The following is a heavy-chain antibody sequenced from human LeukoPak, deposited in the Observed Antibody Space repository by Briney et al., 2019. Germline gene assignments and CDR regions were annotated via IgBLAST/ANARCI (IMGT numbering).Heavy chain of an antibody. CDR2: ISGSGGST. Sequence: GGSLRLSCAASGFTFSSYAMSWVRQAPGKGLEWVSAISGSGGSTYYADSVKGRFTISRDNSKNTLYLQMNSLRAEDTAVYYCAKPYDFWSGYYTEDYWGQGTLVTASS. CDR1: GFTFSSYA. J-gene: IGHJ4*02. V-gene: IGHV3-23*01. D-gene: IGHD3-3*01. CDR3: AKPYDFWSGYYTEDY.